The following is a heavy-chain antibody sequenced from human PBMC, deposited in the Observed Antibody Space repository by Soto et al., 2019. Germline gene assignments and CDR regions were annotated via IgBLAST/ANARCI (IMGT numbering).Heavy chain of an antibody. D-gene: IGHD3-10*01. CDR2: ISAYNGKT. J-gene: IGHJ5*02. V-gene: IGHV1-18*01. CDR1: GYIFTTYS. CDR3: AREAFGVHASWFDP. Sequence: QVQMVQSGTEVKKPGASVKVSCKASGYIFTTYSIAWVRQAPGQGLEWMGWISAYNGKTNYAQKFQVRVTRTADKSTNSAYMELRSLSSDDTAVYFCAREAFGVHASWFDPGGQGTLVTVSS.